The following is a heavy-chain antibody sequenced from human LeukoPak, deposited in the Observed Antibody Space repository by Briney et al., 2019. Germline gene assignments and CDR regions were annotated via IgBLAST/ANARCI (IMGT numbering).Heavy chain of an antibody. J-gene: IGHJ4*02. Sequence: ASVKVSCKASGYTFTSYGISWVRQAPGQGLEWMGWISAYNGNTNYAQKLQGRVTMTTDTSTSTAYMELRSLRSDDTAVYYCARLGEYCSSTSCANVYWGQGTLVTVSS. D-gene: IGHD2-2*01. CDR1: GYTFTSYG. CDR2: ISAYNGNT. V-gene: IGHV1-18*04. CDR3: ARLGEYCSSTSCANVY.